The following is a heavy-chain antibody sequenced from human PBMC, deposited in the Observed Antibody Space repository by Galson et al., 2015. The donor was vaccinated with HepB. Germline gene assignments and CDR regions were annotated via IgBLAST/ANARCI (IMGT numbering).Heavy chain of an antibody. D-gene: IGHD4-17*01. CDR2: INVGNGDI. CDR3: ARRVNDYGDYGWFDP. V-gene: IGHV1-3*01. J-gene: IGHJ5*02. Sequence: SVKVSCKASGYTFTRYGVHWVRQAPGHRLEWMAWINVGNGDIQYSQKFQGRVTITADNSTSTAYMELSSLRSEDTAIYYCARRVNDYGDYGWFDPWGQGTLVTVSS. CDR1: GYTFTRYG.